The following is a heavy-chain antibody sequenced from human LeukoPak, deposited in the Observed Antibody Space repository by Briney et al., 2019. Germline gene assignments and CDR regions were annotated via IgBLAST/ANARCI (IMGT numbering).Heavy chain of an antibody. V-gene: IGHV3-74*01. D-gene: IGHD3-22*01. CDR1: GFTFSSYW. CDR3: ARGGDYYDSAGAFDI. CDR2: INTDGSST. Sequence: TGGSLRLSYAASGFTFSSYWMHWVRQAPGKGLVWVSRINTDGSSTSYADSVKGRFTISRDNARNTLYPQMNSLRAEDTAVYYCARGGDYYDSAGAFDIWGQGTMVTVSS. J-gene: IGHJ3*02.